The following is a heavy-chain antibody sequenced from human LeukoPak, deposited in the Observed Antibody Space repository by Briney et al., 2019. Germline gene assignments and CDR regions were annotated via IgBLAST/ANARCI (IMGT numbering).Heavy chain of an antibody. D-gene: IGHD2-15*01. CDR2: TI. J-gene: IGHJ4*02. Sequence: TIYYADSVKGRFTISRDNAKNSLYLQMNSLRAEDTAVYYCARENGGYCSGGSCYSDNYFDYWGQGTLVTVSS. CDR3: ARENGGYCSGGSCYSDNYFDY. V-gene: IGHV3-48*03.